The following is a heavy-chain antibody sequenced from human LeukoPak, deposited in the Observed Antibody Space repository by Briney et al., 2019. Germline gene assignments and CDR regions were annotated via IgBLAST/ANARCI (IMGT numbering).Heavy chain of an antibody. CDR3: ARRAYYDSSGYSPASGYFDL. V-gene: IGHV4-4*08. D-gene: IGHD3-22*01. J-gene: IGHJ2*01. CDR2: INSNGIT. CDR1: GCSIVSYY. Sequence: GTLSLTCTVSGCSIVSYYWNWFRQPPGKGLEWFAYINSNGITTYNPSLRSRGTISIATSKNQFSLRLRSVTAADTGIYYCARRAYYDSSGYSPASGYFDLWGRGTLVSVSS.